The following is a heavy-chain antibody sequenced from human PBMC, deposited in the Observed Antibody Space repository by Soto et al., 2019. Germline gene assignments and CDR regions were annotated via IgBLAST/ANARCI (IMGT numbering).Heavy chain of an antibody. CDR2: IYYSGST. CDR3: ARAMVRVFGMDV. V-gene: IGHV4-31*03. CDR1: GGSISSGGYY. D-gene: IGHD3-10*01. J-gene: IGHJ6*02. Sequence: SETLSLTCTVSGGSISSGGYYWSWIRQHPGKGLEWIGYIYYSGSTYYNPSLKSRVTISVDTSKNQFSLKLSSVTAADTAVYYWARAMVRVFGMDVWGQGTTVTVSS.